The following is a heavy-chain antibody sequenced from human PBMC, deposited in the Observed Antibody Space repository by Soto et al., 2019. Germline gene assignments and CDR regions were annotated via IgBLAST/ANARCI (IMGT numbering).Heavy chain of an antibody. J-gene: IGHJ3*02. Sequence: QLQLQESGPGLVKPSETLSLTCTVSGGSISSSSYYWGWIRQPPGKGLEWIGSIYYSGSTYYNPSRKSRVTISVDTSKNQFSLKLSSVTAADTAVYYCARYCSGGSCYGAFDIWGQGTMVTVSS. D-gene: IGHD2-15*01. CDR1: GGSISSSSYY. CDR2: IYYSGST. CDR3: ARYCSGGSCYGAFDI. V-gene: IGHV4-39*01.